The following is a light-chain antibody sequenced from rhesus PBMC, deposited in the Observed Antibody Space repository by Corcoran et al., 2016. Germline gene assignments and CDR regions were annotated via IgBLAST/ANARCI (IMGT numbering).Light chain of an antibody. CDR1: QSISSW. V-gene: IGKV1-22*01. J-gene: IGKJ2*01. CDR3: LQYSSSPMYS. Sequence: DIQMTQSPSSLSASVGDTVTITCRASQSISSWLDWYQQKPGKAPKLLIYKASSLQSGVPSRFSGSGSGTEFTITISSLQPEDFATYYCLQYSSSPMYSFGQGTKVEIK. CDR2: KAS.